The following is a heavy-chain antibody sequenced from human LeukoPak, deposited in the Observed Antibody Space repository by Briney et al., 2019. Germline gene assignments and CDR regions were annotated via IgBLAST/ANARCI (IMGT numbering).Heavy chain of an antibody. Sequence: GGSLRLSCAASGFTFSSYVMHWVRQATGKGLEWVSAIGTAGDTYYPGSVKGRFTISRENAKNSLYLQMNSLRAGDTAVYYCARAVGYSSVWLPGILDYWGQGTLVTVSS. V-gene: IGHV3-13*01. CDR3: ARAVGYSSVWLPGILDY. CDR1: GFTFSSYV. J-gene: IGHJ4*02. CDR2: IGTAGDT. D-gene: IGHD6-19*01.